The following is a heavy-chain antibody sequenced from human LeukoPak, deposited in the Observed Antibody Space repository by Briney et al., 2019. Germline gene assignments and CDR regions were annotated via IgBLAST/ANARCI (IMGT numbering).Heavy chain of an antibody. Sequence: PGGSLRLSCAASGFTFDDYGMNWVRQAPGKGLEWVSGISGSGGITHYADSVRGRFTISRDNSKNTLYLQMNSLRAEDTAVYYCATPSNYFDYWGQGTLVTVSS. J-gene: IGHJ4*02. V-gene: IGHV3-23*01. D-gene: IGHD2-2*01. CDR2: ISGSGGIT. CDR1: GFTFDDYG. CDR3: ATPSNYFDY.